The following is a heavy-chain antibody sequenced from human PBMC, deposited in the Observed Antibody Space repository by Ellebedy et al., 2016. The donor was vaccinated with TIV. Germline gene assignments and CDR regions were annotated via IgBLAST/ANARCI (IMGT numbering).Heavy chain of an antibody. CDR1: GYSISSGYY. CDR3: ARVRYSYDLDY. D-gene: IGHD5-18*01. CDR2: KHHSFGS. V-gene: IGHV4-38-2*02. J-gene: IGHJ4*02. Sequence: GSLRLXCNVSGYSISSGYYWGWIRQPPGKGLEWIGSKHHSFGSYYNPSLKSRITISVDTSKNQFSLKLSSVTAADTAVYYCARVRYSYDLDYWGQGTLVTVSS.